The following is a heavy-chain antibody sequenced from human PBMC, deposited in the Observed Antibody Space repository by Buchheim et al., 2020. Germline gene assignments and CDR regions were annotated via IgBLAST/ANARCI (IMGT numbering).Heavy chain of an antibody. CDR3: ARAKGGTEYYDSSGYPIDDAFDI. D-gene: IGHD3-22*01. J-gene: IGHJ3*02. CDR1: GYTFTSYD. Sequence: QVQLVQSGAEVKKPGASVKVSCKASGYTFTSYDINWVRQATGQGLEWMGWMNPNSGNTGYAQKFQGRVTMTRNTSISTADMELSSLRSEDTAVYYCARAKGGTEYYDSSGYPIDDAFDIWGQGT. CDR2: MNPNSGNT. V-gene: IGHV1-8*01.